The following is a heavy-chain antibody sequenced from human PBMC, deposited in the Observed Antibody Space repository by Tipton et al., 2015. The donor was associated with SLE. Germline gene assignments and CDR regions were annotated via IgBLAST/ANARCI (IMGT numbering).Heavy chain of an antibody. CDR2: ISYSGST. CDR3: ARDRGTGYVDV. D-gene: IGHD3-10*01. V-gene: IGHV4-59*01. J-gene: IGHJ6*02. Sequence: TLSLTCTVSGGSISSYYWSWIRQPPGKGLEWIGYISYSGSTNYNPSLKSRVTISIDTSKNQFSLSLNSVTAADTALYYCARDRGTGYVDVWGHGTTVTVSS. CDR1: GGSISSYY.